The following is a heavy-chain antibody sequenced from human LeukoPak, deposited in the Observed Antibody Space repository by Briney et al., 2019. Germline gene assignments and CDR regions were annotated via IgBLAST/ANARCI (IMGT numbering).Heavy chain of an antibody. V-gene: IGHV4-39*01. Sequence: PSETLSLTCTVSGGSISSDSYYWSWIRQPPGKGLEWIGDMYYSGSTYYNPSLKSRVTISVDTSKNQFSLKLSSVTAADTAVYYCAQWLVPLNWFDPWGQGTLVTVSS. CDR2: MYYSGST. J-gene: IGHJ5*02. CDR3: AQWLVPLNWFDP. CDR1: GGSISSDSYY. D-gene: IGHD6-19*01.